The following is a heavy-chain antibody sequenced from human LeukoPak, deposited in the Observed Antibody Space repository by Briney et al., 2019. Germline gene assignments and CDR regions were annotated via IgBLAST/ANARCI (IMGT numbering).Heavy chain of an antibody. CDR3: ARTGYSSSWYYFDY. D-gene: IGHD6-13*01. CDR1: GFTFSSNA. CDR2: ISYDGSNK. J-gene: IGHJ4*02. V-gene: IGHV3-30-3*01. Sequence: GRSLRLSCAASGFTFSSNAMHWVRQAPGKGLEWVAVISYDGSNKYYADSVKGRFTISRDNSKNTLYLQMNSLRAEDTAVYYCARTGYSSSWYYFDYWGQGTLVTVSS.